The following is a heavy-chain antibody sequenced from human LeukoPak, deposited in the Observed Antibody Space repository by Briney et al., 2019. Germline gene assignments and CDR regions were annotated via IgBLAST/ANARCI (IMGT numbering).Heavy chain of an antibody. CDR1: GGSITSYY. Sequence: SETLSLTCTVSGGSITSYYWTWIRQPPGKGLEWIGFIYGDGSTKYNPSLKSRVTMSVDTSKNQFSLKLSSATAADSAVYYCARRKLGINTWYFDLWGRGTLVTVSS. V-gene: IGHV4-59*01. CDR2: IYGDGST. D-gene: IGHD7-27*01. J-gene: IGHJ2*01. CDR3: ARRKLGINTWYFDL.